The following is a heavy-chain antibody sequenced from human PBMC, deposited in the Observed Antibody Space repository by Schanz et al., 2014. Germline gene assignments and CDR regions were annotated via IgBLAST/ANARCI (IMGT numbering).Heavy chain of an antibody. CDR1: GASISFYD. CDR2: IYHSGSP. D-gene: IGHD1-26*01. J-gene: IGHJ4*02. Sequence: QVPLQESGPGLVKPSETLSLTCTVSGASISFYDWNWIRQSPGKGLEWIGYIYHSGSPIYNPSLQSRVTIPIDTPKNQFPRKMGSGTAADTAMYFCARQGDVYRLDYWGQGTLVTVTS. V-gene: IGHV4-59*08. CDR3: ARQGDVYRLDY.